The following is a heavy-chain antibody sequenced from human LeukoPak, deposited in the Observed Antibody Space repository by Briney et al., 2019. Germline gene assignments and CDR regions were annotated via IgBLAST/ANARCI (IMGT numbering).Heavy chain of an antibody. Sequence: ASVKVSCKASGYTFTGYYMHWVRQAPGQGLERMGWINPNSGGTNYAQKFQGRVTMTRDTSISTAYMELSRLRSDDTAVYYCARVPYSSGWYDARYFDYWGQGTLVTVSS. CDR2: INPNSGGT. D-gene: IGHD6-19*01. CDR3: ARVPYSSGWYDARYFDY. CDR1: GYTFTGYY. J-gene: IGHJ4*02. V-gene: IGHV1-2*02.